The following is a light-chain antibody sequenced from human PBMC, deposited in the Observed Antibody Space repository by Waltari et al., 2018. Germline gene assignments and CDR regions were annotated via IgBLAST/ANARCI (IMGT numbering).Light chain of an antibody. CDR1: SSNIGAGQD. CDR3: QSYDSSLSVV. J-gene: IGLJ2*01. Sequence: QSVLTQPPSVSGAPGQRVTLSCPGSSSNIGAGQDVFWYQHLPGTAPKLLIFGNSIRPSGVPDRFSGSKSGTSASLAIIGLQAEDEADYYCQSYDSSLSVVFGGGTKVTVL. V-gene: IGLV1-40*01. CDR2: GNS.